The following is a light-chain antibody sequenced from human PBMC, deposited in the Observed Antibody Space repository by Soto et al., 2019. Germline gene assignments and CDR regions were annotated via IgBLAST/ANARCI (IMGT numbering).Light chain of an antibody. CDR1: QGVSTW. V-gene: IGKV1-12*01. CDR2: TAS. J-gene: IGKJ5*01. CDR3: QQAASFPIT. Sequence: DIQMTQSPSSVSASVGDRVTITCRASQGVSTWLAWYQQKPGKAPNLLIYTASSLQSGVPSRFSGSGSGTDFTLTINGLQPEDFATYYCQQAASFPITFGHGTRREIK.